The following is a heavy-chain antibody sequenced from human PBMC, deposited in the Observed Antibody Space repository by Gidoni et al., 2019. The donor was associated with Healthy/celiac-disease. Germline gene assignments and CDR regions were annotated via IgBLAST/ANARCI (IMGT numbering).Heavy chain of an antibody. CDR1: GGSISSYY. CDR3: ARASLSMGRLYYMDV. Sequence: QVQLQESGPGLVKPSETLSLTCTVSGGSISSYYWSWIRQPPGKGLEGIGYIYYIGSTNYNPSRKSRVTISVDTSKNQFSLKLSSVTAADTAVYYCARASLSMGRLYYMDVWGKGTTVTVSS. J-gene: IGHJ6*03. CDR2: IYYIGST. V-gene: IGHV4-59*01.